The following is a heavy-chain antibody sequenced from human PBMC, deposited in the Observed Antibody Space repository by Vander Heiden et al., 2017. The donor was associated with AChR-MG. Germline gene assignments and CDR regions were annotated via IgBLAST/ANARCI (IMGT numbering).Heavy chain of an antibody. J-gene: IGHJ4*02. V-gene: IGHV1-2*02. Sequence: QVQLVQSGAEVKKPGASVKVSCKASGSTFTGSYMHWVRQAPGQGLEWMGWINPNSGGTNYAQKFQGRVTMTRDTSISTAYMELSRLRSDDTAVYYCARDPQSGFWSGYHYYFDYWGQGTLVTVSS. CDR2: INPNSGGT. CDR3: ARDPQSGFWSGYHYYFDY. D-gene: IGHD3-3*01. CDR1: GSTFTGSY.